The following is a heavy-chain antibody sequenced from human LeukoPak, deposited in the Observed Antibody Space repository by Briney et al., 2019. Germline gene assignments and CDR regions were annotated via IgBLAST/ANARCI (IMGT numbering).Heavy chain of an antibody. CDR1: SGSISSYY. Sequence: SETLSLTCTVSSGSISSYYWSWLRQPPGQGLEWIGYVYYSGSANYNPSLKSRVTISVDASTNQFSLKLSSVTAADTAVYYCARHEKLGQFDYWGQGTLVTVSS. CDR3: ARHEKLGQFDY. V-gene: IGHV4-59*08. D-gene: IGHD3-10*01. CDR2: VYYSGSA. J-gene: IGHJ4*02.